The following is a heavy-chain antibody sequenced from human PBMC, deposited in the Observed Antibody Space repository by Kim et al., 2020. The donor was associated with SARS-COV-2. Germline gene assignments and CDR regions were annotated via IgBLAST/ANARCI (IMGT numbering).Heavy chain of an antibody. CDR2: ISCSSSYI. CDR3: ASYHYGSGSNYRNGMDV. Sequence: GGSLRLSCAASGFTFSSYSMNWVRQAPGKGLEWVSSISCSSSYIYYADSVKGRFTISRDNAKNSLYLQMNSLRAEDTAVYYCASYHYGSGSNYRNGMDVWRQGTTVTVSS. CDR1: GFTFSSYS. V-gene: IGHV3-21*01. D-gene: IGHD3-10*01. J-gene: IGHJ6*02.